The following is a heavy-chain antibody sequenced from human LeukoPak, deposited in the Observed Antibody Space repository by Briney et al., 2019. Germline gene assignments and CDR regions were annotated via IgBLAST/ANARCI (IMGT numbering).Heavy chain of an antibody. J-gene: IGHJ3*02. CDR1: GFTFSTYW. CDR2: IKQGGSDK. D-gene: IGHD2-15*01. Sequence: GGSLRLSCAASGFTFSTYWMSWVRQAPGKGLEWVANIKQGGSDKYYVGSVKGRFTISRDDGKNSLYLQMNSLRVEDTAVYYCARDGLLEAFDIWGQGTMVTVSS. CDR3: ARDGLLEAFDI. V-gene: IGHV3-7*01.